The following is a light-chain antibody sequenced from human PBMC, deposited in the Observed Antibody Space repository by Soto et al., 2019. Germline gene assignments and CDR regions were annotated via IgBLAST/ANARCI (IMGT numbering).Light chain of an antibody. CDR3: QQYNNWPQT. V-gene: IGKV3-15*01. Sequence: EIVLTQSPGTLSLSPGERVTLSCRASQTISSTYLAWYQQKPGQAPRLLIYGASTRATGIPARFSGSGSGTEFTLTISSLQSEDFAVYYCQQYNNWPQTFGQGTKVDI. CDR1: QTISSTY. CDR2: GAS. J-gene: IGKJ1*01.